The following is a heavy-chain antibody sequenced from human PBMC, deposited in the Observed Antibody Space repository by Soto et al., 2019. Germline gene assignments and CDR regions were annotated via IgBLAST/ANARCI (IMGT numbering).Heavy chain of an antibody. D-gene: IGHD3-10*01. V-gene: IGHV3-23*01. CDR3: AKGRGGSGSLTPRVDF. CDR1: GFTFNNYA. Sequence: EVQLLESGGGLVQPGGSLRLSCAASGFTFNNYAMTWFRQAPGKGLAWVSAISGGGDTTSYADSVKGRFTVSRDGSKNTLYLQMSSLRAEDTALYYCAKGRGGSGSLTPRVDFCGQGTLVTVSS. CDR2: ISGGGDTT. J-gene: IGHJ4*02.